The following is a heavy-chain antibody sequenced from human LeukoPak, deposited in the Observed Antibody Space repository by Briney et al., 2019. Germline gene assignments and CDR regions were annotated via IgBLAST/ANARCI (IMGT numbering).Heavy chain of an antibody. Sequence: ASVKVSCKASGNTFSNYGISWVRQAPGQGLEWMGWISGFNGYTRYAQNLQGRVTMTTDTSTSTAYMELRSPISDDTAVYYCAREQGYTSELLDYWGQGTLVTVCS. CDR3: AREQGYTSELLDY. V-gene: IGHV1-18*01. D-gene: IGHD6-19*01. J-gene: IGHJ4*02. CDR1: GNTFSNYG. CDR2: ISGFNGYT.